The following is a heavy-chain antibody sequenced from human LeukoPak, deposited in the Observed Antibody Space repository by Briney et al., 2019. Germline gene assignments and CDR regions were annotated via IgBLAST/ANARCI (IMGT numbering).Heavy chain of an antibody. CDR2: MNPNSGNT. V-gene: IGHV1-8*03. D-gene: IGHD4-17*01. Sequence: GASVKVSCKASGYTSTSYDINWVRQATGQGLEWMGWMNPNSGNTGYAQKFQGRVTITRNTSISTAYMELSSLRSEDTAVYYCARVGYGDDTFDYWGQGTLVTVSS. CDR1: GYTSTSYD. CDR3: ARVGYGDDTFDY. J-gene: IGHJ4*02.